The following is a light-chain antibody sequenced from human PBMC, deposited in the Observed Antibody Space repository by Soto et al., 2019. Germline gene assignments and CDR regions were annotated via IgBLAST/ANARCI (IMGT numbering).Light chain of an antibody. J-gene: IGLJ3*02. V-gene: IGLV2-14*02. Sequence: QSVLTQPASVSGSPGQSITISCSGGSSDVGNYNRVSWYRQHPGKAPQLIVYEVKNRPSGVSNRFSGSKSGNTASLTISGLQAEDEADYFCSSLTTSATWVLGGGTKVTVL. CDR2: EVK. CDR1: SSDVGNYNR. CDR3: SSLTTSATWV.